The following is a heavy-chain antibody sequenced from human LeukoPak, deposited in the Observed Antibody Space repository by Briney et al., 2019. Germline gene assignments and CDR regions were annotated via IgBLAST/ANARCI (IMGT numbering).Heavy chain of an antibody. V-gene: IGHV4-59*08. D-gene: IGHD2-2*01. CDR1: GGSISSYY. CDR3: ARRWAAMPFDY. J-gene: IGHJ4*02. CDR2: IYYSGST. Sequence: SETLSLTCTVSGGSISSYYWSWIRQPPGKGLEWIGYIYYSGSTNYNPSLKSRVTISVDTSKNQFSLKLSSVTAADTAVYYCARRWAAMPFDYWGQGTLVTVSS.